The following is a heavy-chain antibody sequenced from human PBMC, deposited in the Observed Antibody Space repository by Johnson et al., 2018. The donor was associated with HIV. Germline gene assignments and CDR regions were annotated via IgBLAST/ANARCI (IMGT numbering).Heavy chain of an antibody. V-gene: IGHV3-23*04. J-gene: IGHJ3*02. Sequence: VQLVESGGGLVQPGGSLRLSCAASGFTFSSYAMSWVRQAPGKGLEWVSAISGSGGSTYYADSVKGRFTISRDNSKNTLYLQMNSLRAEDTAVYYCAKSGLFVLVVYALDVFDIWGQGTMVTVSS. CDR2: ISGSGGST. CDR1: GFTFSSYA. CDR3: AKSGLFVLVVYALDVFDI. D-gene: IGHD2-8*02.